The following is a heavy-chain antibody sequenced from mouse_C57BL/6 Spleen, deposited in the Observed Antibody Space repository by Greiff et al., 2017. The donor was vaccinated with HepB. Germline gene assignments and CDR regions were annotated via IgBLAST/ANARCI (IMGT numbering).Heavy chain of an antibody. J-gene: IGHJ1*03. CDR3: AEHRYCTYDVGYFDV. CDR1: GFTFSDYY. V-gene: IGHV5-12*01. CDR2: ISNGGGST. Sequence: DVMLVESGGGLVQPGGSLKLSCAASGFTFSDYYMYWVRQTPEKRLEWVAYISNGGGSTNYTNTVKDRFTVSRDNAKNTLYLQLSRLQSEDTAMYYCAEHRYCTYDVGYFDVWGTGTTVTVSS. D-gene: IGHD2-12*01.